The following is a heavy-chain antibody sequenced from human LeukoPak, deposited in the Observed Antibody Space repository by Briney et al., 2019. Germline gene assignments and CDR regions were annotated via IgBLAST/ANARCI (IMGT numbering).Heavy chain of an antibody. CDR2: ISANSGST. V-gene: IGHV1-18*01. D-gene: IGHD2-8*01. Sequence: ASVKVSCKASGYTFPINVISWERQAPGQGLEWMGWISANSGSTQYAQKFQGRVTMTRDTSTSTAYMELGSMRSDDTALYYCARDVMYAFDYWGQGTLVSVSS. CDR3: ARDVMYAFDY. CDR1: GYTFPINV. J-gene: IGHJ4*02.